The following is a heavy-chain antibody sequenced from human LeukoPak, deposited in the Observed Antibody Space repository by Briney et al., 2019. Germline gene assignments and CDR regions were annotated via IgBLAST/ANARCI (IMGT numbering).Heavy chain of an antibody. D-gene: IGHD2-2*01. CDR1: GFTFSNSA. Sequence: GGSLRLSCAASGFTFSNSAMSWVRQAPGKGLEWVGRIKSKTDGGTTDYAAPVKGRFTISRDDSKNTLYLQMNSLKTEDTAVYYCTTDQDCSSTSCYYWGQGTLVTVSS. CDR3: TTDQDCSSTSCYY. J-gene: IGHJ4*02. CDR2: IKSKTDGGTT. V-gene: IGHV3-15*01.